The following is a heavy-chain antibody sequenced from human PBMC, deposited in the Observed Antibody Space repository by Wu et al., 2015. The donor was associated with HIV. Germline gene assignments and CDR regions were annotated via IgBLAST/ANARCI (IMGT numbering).Heavy chain of an antibody. CDR2: ITPLFGRP. CDR1: GGTFSSYA. Sequence: QVQLVQSGAEVKKPGSSVKVSCKASGGTFSSYAISWVRQAPGQGLEWMGRITPLFGRPNYAQRFQGRVTITADGSTSTASMELSSLQSEDTAVYYCAKTNRIVTNGIDFYHYYGMDVWGQGTTVTVS. D-gene: IGHD1-1*01. V-gene: IGHV1-69*13. J-gene: IGHJ6*02. CDR3: AKTNRIVTNGIDFYHYYGMDV.